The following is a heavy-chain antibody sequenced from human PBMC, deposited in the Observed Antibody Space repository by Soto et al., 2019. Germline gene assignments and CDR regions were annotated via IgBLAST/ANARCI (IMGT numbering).Heavy chain of an antibody. CDR1: GFSLSTSGVG. J-gene: IGHJ5*02. CDR3: AAHGSGTYYNPLYNWFDP. Sequence: QITLQEAGPTLVKPTQTLTPTCTFSGFSLSTSGVGVGWIRQPPGKALEWLALIYWGDDKRYNPSLKNRLSISEDTSQKQVVLTMTNMDAEDTGTYYCAAHGSGTYYNPLYNWFDPWGPGTLVTVSS. D-gene: IGHD3-10*01. CDR2: IYWGDDK. V-gene: IGHV2-5*02.